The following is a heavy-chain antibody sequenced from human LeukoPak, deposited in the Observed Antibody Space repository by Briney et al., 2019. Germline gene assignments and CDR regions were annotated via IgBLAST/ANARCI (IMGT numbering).Heavy chain of an antibody. V-gene: IGHV4-39*07. CDR3: ARDCCGYRSWFDP. CDR2: IYYSGTT. Sequence: PSETLSLTCTVSGGSISSNYFSSNLFHWGWLRQPPGKGLAWIGSIYYSGTTYYNPSLKSRVTISVDTSKNQFSLTLTSVTAADTAVYYCARDCCGYRSWFDPWGQGTLVTVSS. J-gene: IGHJ5*02. CDR1: GGSISSNYFSSNLFH. D-gene: IGHD6-25*01.